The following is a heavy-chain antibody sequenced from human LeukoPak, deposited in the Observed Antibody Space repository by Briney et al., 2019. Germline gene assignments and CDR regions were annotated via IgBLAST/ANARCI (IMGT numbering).Heavy chain of an antibody. D-gene: IGHD4-17*01. V-gene: IGHV3-48*04. J-gene: IGHJ5*02. CDR2: ISSSGSSI. CDR3: ARVWFMTTVTT. Sequence: GGSLRLSCAASGFTFSNYSMNLVRQAPGKGLEWVSYISSSGSSIYYADSVKGRFTISRDNAKNSLYLQMNSLRAEDTAVYYCARVWFMTTVTTWGQGTLVTVSS. CDR1: GFTFSNYS.